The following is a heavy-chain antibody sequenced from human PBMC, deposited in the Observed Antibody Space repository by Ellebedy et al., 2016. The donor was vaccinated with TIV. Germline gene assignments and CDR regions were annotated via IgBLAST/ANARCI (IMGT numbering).Heavy chain of an antibody. J-gene: IGHJ6*02. D-gene: IGHD3-9*01. V-gene: IGHV3-23*01. CDR2: ISGSGGST. CDR1: GFTFSSYA. Sequence: GESLKISXAASGFTFSSYAMSWVRQAPGKGLEWVSAISGSGGSTYYADSVKGRFTISRDNSKNTLYLQMNSLRAEDTAVYYCANPTYFDWLLVPHYYYGMDVWGQGTTVTVSS. CDR3: ANPTYFDWLLVPHYYYGMDV.